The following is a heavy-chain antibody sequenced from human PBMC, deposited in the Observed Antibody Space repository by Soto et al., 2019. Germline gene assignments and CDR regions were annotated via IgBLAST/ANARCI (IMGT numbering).Heavy chain of an antibody. Sequence: ASVKVSCKASGYTFTGYYMHWVRQAPGQGLEWMGWINPNSGGTNYAQKFQGWVTMTRDTSVSTAYMELNRLRSDDTAVYYCARESGGATATLDYYYFYMDVWGKGTTVTVSS. CDR3: ARESGGATATLDYYYFYMDV. V-gene: IGHV1-2*04. CDR1: GYTFTGYY. J-gene: IGHJ6*03. D-gene: IGHD5-12*01. CDR2: INPNSGGT.